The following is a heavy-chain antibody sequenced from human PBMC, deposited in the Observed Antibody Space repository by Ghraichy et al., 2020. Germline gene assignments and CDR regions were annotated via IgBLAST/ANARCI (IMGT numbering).Heavy chain of an antibody. V-gene: IGHV4-39*07. CDR3: ARLAYCGGDCYLPFFDY. Sequence: SETLSLTCTVSGGSISSSSYYWGWIRQPPGKGLEWIGSIYYSGSTYYNPSLKSRVTISVDTSKNQFSLKLSSVTAADTAVYYCARLAYCGGDCYLPFFDYWGQGTLVTVSS. D-gene: IGHD2-21*02. CDR2: IYYSGST. CDR1: GGSISSSSYY. J-gene: IGHJ4*02.